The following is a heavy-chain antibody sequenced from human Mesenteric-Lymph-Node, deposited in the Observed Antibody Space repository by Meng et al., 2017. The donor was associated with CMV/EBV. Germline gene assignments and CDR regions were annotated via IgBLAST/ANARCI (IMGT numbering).Heavy chain of an antibody. CDR3: TTNELLGGNAFDI. J-gene: IGHJ3*02. V-gene: IGHV1-69*02. D-gene: IGHD1-26*01. Sequence: SVKVSCKASGYTFTGYYMHWVRQAPGQGLEWMGRIIPILGMANNVQKFQGRVTITADKSTSTAYMELSSLRSEDTAVYYCTTNELLGGNAFDIWGQGTMVTVSS. CDR2: IIPILGMA. CDR1: GYTFTGYY.